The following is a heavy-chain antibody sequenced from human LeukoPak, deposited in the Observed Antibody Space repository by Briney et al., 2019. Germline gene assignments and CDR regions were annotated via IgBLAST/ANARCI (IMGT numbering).Heavy chain of an antibody. CDR2: ISWDDDK. Sequence: SGPTLVNPTQTLTLTCTFSWFYLSTSGVGVGLIRQLPGKALEWLALISWDDDKRYSPSLKSRLTITKDTSKDQVVLTMTNMDPVDTATYYCAHRGSIAARPLSYYFDYWGQGTLVTVSS. J-gene: IGHJ4*02. V-gene: IGHV2-5*02. D-gene: IGHD6-6*01. CDR3: AHRGSIAARPLSYYFDY. CDR1: WFYLSTSGVG.